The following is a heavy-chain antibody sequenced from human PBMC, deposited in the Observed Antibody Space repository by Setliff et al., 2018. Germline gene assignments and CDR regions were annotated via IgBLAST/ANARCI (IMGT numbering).Heavy chain of an antibody. Sequence: GESLKISCKGSGYNFANNWIGWVRQMPGKGLEWLGIIYPGDSDTRYSPSFQGQVTISADKSISTAYLQWSSLKASDTAMYYCARHAPWEVREDDAFDIWGQGTMVTVSS. V-gene: IGHV5-51*01. CDR3: ARHAPWEVREDDAFDI. J-gene: IGHJ3*02. D-gene: IGHD1-26*01. CDR1: GYNFANNW. CDR2: IYPGDSDT.